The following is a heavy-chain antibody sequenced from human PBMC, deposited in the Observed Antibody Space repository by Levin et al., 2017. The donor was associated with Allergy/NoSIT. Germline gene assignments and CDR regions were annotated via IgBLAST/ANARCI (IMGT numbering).Heavy chain of an antibody. CDR1: GFTFSNYW. CDR2: IKSDGSST. Sequence: GESLKISCAASGFTFSNYWMYWVRQAPGKGLVWVSRIKSDGSSTTYADSVKGRFTISRDNAKNTLYLQMNSLRAEDTAVYYCARGGTYGSLGYWGQGTLVTVSS. J-gene: IGHJ4*01. V-gene: IGHV3-74*01. CDR3: ARGGTYGSLGY. D-gene: IGHD3-10*01.